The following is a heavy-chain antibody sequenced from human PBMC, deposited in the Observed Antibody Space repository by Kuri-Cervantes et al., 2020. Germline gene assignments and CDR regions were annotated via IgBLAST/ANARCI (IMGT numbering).Heavy chain of an antibody. CDR1: GFTFSSYS. D-gene: IGHD3-22*01. Sequence: ETLSLTCAASGFTFSSYSMNWVRQAPGKGLEWVSYISSSSSTIYYADSVKGRFTISRDNAKNSLYLQMNSLRDEDTAVYYCARVSYDSSGYFYWGQGTLGTVSS. J-gene: IGHJ4*02. V-gene: IGHV3-48*02. CDR2: ISSSSSTI. CDR3: ARVSYDSSGYFY.